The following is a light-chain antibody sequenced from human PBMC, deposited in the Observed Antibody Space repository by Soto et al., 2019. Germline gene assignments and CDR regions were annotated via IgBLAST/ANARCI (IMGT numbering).Light chain of an antibody. Sequence: EIVFTQSPSTLSLSPLGTATLSFRASQSVSNYLAWYQQKPGQAPRRLIYDASNRATGIPARFRGSGSGTDFTLSITSLEPEDIAVYYCQQRSSWPLTFGGGTKVDIK. CDR2: DAS. V-gene: IGKV3-11*01. J-gene: IGKJ4*01. CDR3: QQRSSWPLT. CDR1: QSVSNY.